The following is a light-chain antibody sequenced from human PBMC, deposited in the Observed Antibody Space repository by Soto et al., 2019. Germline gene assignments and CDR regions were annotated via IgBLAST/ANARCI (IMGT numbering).Light chain of an antibody. CDR3: QQYYSYSTWT. V-gene: IGKV1-5*01. Sequence: DIQMTHSPSILPASVGDKVNITCWASQSISSWLAWYQQKPARAPKLLIYDASSLESGVPSRFSGSGSGTEFSLTISSLQHDDVATYYCQQYYSYSTWTFGQGTKVDNK. CDR2: DAS. J-gene: IGKJ1*01. CDR1: QSISSW.